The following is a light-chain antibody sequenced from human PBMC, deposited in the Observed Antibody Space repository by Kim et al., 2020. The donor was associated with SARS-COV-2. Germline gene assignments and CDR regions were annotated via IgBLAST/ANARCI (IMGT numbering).Light chain of an antibody. J-gene: IGLJ3*02. V-gene: IGLV2-14*03. CDR3: TSYTTSATLV. CDR1: NSDIGAYHY. CDR2: DVS. Sequence: QSALTQPASVSGSPGQSITISCTGTNSDIGAYHYVSWYQQHPGKAPKLIIYDVSQRPSGVSNRFSGSKSGNTASLTISGLQAEDETDYYCTSYTTSATLVFGGGTKVTVL.